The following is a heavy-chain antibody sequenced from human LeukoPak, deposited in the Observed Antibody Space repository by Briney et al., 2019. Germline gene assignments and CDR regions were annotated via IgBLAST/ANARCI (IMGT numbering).Heavy chain of an antibody. CDR1: GFTFSSSA. CDR3: AADHDYSLSYDSYGPLDA. CDR2: IGVGSGNT. Sequence: ASVKVSCKASGFTFSSSAVQCVRQARGQRFEWIGWIGVGSGNTNYAERFQDRVTITRDMSTSTTYMELSSLRSEDTAVYYCAADHDYSLSYDSYGPLDAWGQGTLVTVSS. V-gene: IGHV1-58*01. D-gene: IGHD4-11*01. J-gene: IGHJ5*02.